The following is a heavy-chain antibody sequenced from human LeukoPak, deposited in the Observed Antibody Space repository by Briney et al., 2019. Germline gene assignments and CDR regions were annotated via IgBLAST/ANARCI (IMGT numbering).Heavy chain of an antibody. Sequence: GGSLRLSCAASGFTFSSYSMNWVRQAPGKGLEWVSSISSSSSYIYYADSVKGRFTISRDNAKNSLYLQMNSLRAEDTAVYYCARDPTTMIERGAFDIWGQGTMVTVSS. V-gene: IGHV3-21*01. D-gene: IGHD3-22*01. CDR3: ARDPTTMIERGAFDI. CDR2: ISSSSSYI. CDR1: GFTFSSYS. J-gene: IGHJ3*02.